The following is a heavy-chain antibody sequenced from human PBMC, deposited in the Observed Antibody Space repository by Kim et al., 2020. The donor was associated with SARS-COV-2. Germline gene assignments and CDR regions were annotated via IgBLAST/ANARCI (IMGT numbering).Heavy chain of an antibody. V-gene: IGHV3-23*01. CDR3: AKGKSTSGTYYYGIDV. Sequence: GGSLRLSCAASGFTFSSYAMSWVRQAPGKGLEWVSAISGSGGSTYYADSVKGRFTISRDNSKNTLYLQMNSLRAEDTAVYYCAKGKSTSGTYYYGIDVWGQGTTVTVSS. J-gene: IGHJ6*02. CDR2: ISGSGGST. CDR1: GFTFSSYA. D-gene: IGHD2-2*01.